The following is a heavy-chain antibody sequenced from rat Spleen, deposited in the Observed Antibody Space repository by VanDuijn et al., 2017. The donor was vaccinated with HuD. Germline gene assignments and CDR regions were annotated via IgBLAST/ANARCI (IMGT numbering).Heavy chain of an antibody. CDR1: GYSITSNY. D-gene: IGHD1-12*01. J-gene: IGHJ1*01. CDR3: ARSLSYAHYFWYFDF. Sequence: EVQLQESGPGLVKPSQSLSLTCSVTGYSITSNYWGWIRKFPGNKMEWMGYISYSGSTSYNPSLKSRISITRETSKNQFFLQVNSVTTEDTATYYCARSLSYAHYFWYFDFWGPGTMVTVYS. V-gene: IGHV3-1*01. CDR2: ISYSGST.